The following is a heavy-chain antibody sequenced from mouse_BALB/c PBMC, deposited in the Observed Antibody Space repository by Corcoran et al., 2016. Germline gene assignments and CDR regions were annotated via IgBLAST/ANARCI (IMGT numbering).Heavy chain of an antibody. V-gene: IGHV8-12*01. J-gene: IGHJ2*01. CDR1: GFSLSTSGMG. Sequence: QVTLKESGPGILQPSQTLSLTCSFSGFSLSTSGMGVSWIRQPSGKGLEWLAHIYWDDDKRYNPSLKSRLTISKDTSSNQVFLKITSVDTADTATYYCARSWVTTAVDYWGQGTTLTVSS. D-gene: IGHD1-2*01. CDR2: IYWDDDK. CDR3: ARSWVTTAVDY.